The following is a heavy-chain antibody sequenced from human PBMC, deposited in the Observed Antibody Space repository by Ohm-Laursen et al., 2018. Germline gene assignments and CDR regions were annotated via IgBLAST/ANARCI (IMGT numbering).Heavy chain of an antibody. CDR2: SRNKANGYIT. D-gene: IGHD2-2*02. J-gene: IGHJ4*02. V-gene: IGHV3-72*01. Sequence: SLRLSCAASGFTFSDHYMDWVRQAPGKGLEWVARSRNKANGYITDYAPSVKGRFTISRDDSRNSLYLQMDSLKTEDTAVYYCARGSYPLDFWGQGTLVTVSS. CDR1: GFTFSDHY. CDR3: ARGSYPLDF.